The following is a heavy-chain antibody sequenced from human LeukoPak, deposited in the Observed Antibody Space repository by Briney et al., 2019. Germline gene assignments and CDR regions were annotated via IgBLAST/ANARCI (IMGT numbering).Heavy chain of an antibody. V-gene: IGHV4-31*03. J-gene: IGHJ6*04. CDR3: ARERPSYYGMDV. Sequence: PSETLSLTCTVSGGSISSGDYYWSWIRQHPGKGLEWIGYIYYSGSTYYNPSLKSRVTISVDTSKNQFSLKLSSVTAADTAVYYCARERPSYYGMDVWGKGTTVTVSS. CDR2: IYYSGST. CDR1: GGSISSGDYY.